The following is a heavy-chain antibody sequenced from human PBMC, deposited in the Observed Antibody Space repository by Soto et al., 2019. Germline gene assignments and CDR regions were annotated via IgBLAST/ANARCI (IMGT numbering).Heavy chain of an antibody. D-gene: IGHD3-10*01. CDR1: GYTFTSYG. Sequence: SVKVSCKASGYTFTSYGISWVRQARGQRLEWIGWIVVGSGNTNYAQKFQERVTITRDMSTSTAYMELSSLRSEDTAVYYCAAEGYGSGSYHDGLPAPYGMDVWGQGTTVTVSS. J-gene: IGHJ6*02. V-gene: IGHV1-58*02. CDR3: AAEGYGSGSYHDGLPAPYGMDV. CDR2: IVVGSGNT.